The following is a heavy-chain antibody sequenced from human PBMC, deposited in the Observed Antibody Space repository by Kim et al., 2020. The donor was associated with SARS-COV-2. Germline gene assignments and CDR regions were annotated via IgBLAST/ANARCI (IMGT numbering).Heavy chain of an antibody. J-gene: IGHJ4*01. V-gene: IGHV4-34*01. D-gene: IGHD3-10*01. CDR3: ARVHRARGPSDY. CDR1: GGSFSGYD. Sequence: SETLSLTCAVYGGSFSGYDWSWIRQPPGKGLEWIGEINHSGSTNYNPSLKSGVTISVDTSKNQLSLKLSSVTAADTPAYYCARVHRARGPSDYWCHGSL. CDR2: INHSGST.